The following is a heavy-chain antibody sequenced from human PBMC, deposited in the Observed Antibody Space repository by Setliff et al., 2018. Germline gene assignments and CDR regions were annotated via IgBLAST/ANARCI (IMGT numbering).Heavy chain of an antibody. V-gene: IGHV4-39*01. J-gene: IGHJ4*02. Sequence: SETLSLTCSASGGPISSSSYYWVWIRQPPGKGLEWIGAIFYDGNSYYNPSLKGRVTISVDTSKNQFSLTLSSVTAADTAVYYCARLPNYVWGSPVDYWGQGTLVTVSS. CDR1: GGPISSSSYY. D-gene: IGHD3-16*01. CDR3: ARLPNYVWGSPVDY. CDR2: IFYDGNS.